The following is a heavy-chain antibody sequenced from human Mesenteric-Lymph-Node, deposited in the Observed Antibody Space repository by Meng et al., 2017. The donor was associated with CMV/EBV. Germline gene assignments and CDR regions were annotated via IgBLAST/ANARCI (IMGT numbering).Heavy chain of an antibody. CDR3: ARHQRWLKSEGGFNY. J-gene: IGHJ4*02. V-gene: IGHV4-34*01. CDR2: INHSGST. Sequence: HVQLQRGGEGRCEPSETLSLPFAVYGGSFSGYSWSWIRQPPGKGLEWIGEINHSGSTNYNPSLKSRVTISVDTSKNQFSLKLSSVTAADTAVYYCARHQRWLKSEGGFNYWGQGTLVTVSS. D-gene: IGHD4-23*01. CDR1: GGSFSGYS.